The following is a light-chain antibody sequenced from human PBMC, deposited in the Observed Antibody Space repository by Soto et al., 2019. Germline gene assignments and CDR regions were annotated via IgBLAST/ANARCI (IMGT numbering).Light chain of an antibody. Sequence: DIVMTQSPDSLAVSLGERATINCKSSQSVLYSSNNKNYLAWYQQKPGQPPKLLIYWASIRESGVPDRFSGSGSGTDFTLTISSLQAEDVAVYYCQQYSSTPQLTFGGGTKVDIK. CDR1: QSVLYSSNNKNY. J-gene: IGKJ4*01. CDR2: WAS. V-gene: IGKV4-1*01. CDR3: QQYSSTPQLT.